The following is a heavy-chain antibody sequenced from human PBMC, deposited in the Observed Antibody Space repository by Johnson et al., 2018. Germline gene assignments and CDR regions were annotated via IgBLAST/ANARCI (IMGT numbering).Heavy chain of an antibody. CDR3: ASSSGYVINYYYGMDV. J-gene: IGHJ6*02. Sequence: QVQLVQSGAEVKKPGSSVKVSCKASGGTFSSYGISWVRQAPGQGLEWMGRIIPIFGTANYAQKFQGRVTITADESTSTASMELSSLTSEDTAVYFCASSSGYVINYYYGMDVWGQGTTVTVSS. CDR1: GGTFSSYG. CDR2: IIPIFGTA. V-gene: IGHV1-69*15. D-gene: IGHD5-12*01.